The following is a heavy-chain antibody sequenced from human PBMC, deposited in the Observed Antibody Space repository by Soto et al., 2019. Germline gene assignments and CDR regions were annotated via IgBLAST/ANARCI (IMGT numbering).Heavy chain of an antibody. CDR2: ISAYDGKT. V-gene: IGHV1-18*01. D-gene: IGHD3-3*01. Sequence: ASVKVSCKTSGYTFNTYGINGVRQAPGQGLELMGWISAYDGKTTYAEKFQGRVTLTTDTSTSTAYMELRSRRSNDTAIYYCARDPHEFWTSYWFDPWGQGTPVTVS. CDR3: ARDPHEFWTSYWFDP. CDR1: GYTFNTYG. J-gene: IGHJ5*02.